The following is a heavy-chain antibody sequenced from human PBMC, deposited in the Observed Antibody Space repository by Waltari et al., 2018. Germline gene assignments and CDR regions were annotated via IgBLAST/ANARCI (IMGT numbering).Heavy chain of an antibody. Sequence: QVQLVESGGGVVQPGRSLRLSCAASGFTFSNYAIHWVRQAPGNGLELVAIISDDGSNQVYADSVKGRFTLSRDNSRNTLYLQMNSLRAEDTAVYYCAGQPWTLVMSEPLDYWGQGTLVTVSS. D-gene: IGHD2-21*01. CDR1: GFTFSNYA. CDR3: AGQPWTLVMSEPLDY. V-gene: IGHV3-30-3*01. J-gene: IGHJ4*02. CDR2: ISDDGSNQ.